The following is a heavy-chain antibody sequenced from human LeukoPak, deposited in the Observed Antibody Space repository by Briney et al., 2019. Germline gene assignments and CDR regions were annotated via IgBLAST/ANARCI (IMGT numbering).Heavy chain of an antibody. D-gene: IGHD3-9*01. CDR1: GFTFSSYA. Sequence: GGPLRLSCAASGFTFSSYAMSWVRQAPGKGLEWVSAISGSGDSTYYADSVKGRFTISRDNSKNTLYLQMNSLRAEDTAVYYCAKGVPYYDILTGYSNLDYWGQGTLVTVSS. CDR3: AKGVPYYDILTGYSNLDY. V-gene: IGHV3-23*01. J-gene: IGHJ4*02. CDR2: ISGSGDST.